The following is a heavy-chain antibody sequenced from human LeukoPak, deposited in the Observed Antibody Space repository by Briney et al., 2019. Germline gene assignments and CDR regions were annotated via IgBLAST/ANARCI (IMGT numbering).Heavy chain of an antibody. D-gene: IGHD2-15*01. J-gene: IGHJ4*02. CDR2: IYSSGST. V-gene: IGHV4-59*01. CDR3: ARAALGYCSGGSCYSPYFDY. Sequence: SETLSLTCTVSGGSISSYYWSWIRQPPGKGLEWIGYIYSSGSTHYNPSLKSRVTISVDTSKNQFSLKLSSVTAADTAVYYCARAALGYCSGGSCYSPYFDYWGQGTLVTVPS. CDR1: GGSISSYY.